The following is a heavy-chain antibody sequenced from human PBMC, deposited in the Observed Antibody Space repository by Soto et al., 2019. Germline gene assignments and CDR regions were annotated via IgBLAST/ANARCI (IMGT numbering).Heavy chain of an antibody. V-gene: IGHV3-23*01. Sequence: LRLSCAASGFTFSSYAMNWVRQAPGKGLEWVSAISGSVGSTNYADSVKGRFTISRDNSKYTLYLQMNSLRAEDTAVYYCARDSGSYPYYYYGMDVWGQGTTVTVSS. CDR3: ARDSGSYPYYYYGMDV. CDR2: ISGSVGST. CDR1: GFTFSSYA. J-gene: IGHJ6*02. D-gene: IGHD1-26*01.